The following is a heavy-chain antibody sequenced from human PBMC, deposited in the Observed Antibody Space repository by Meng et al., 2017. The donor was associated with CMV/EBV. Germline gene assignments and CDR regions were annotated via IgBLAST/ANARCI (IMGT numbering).Heavy chain of an antibody. CDR2: IYTSGST. CDR1: CGSISSYY. J-gene: IGHJ5*02. CDR3: ARSMVVAGDWFDP. Sequence: QVPLQESGPGLGKPSGTLSLTCTVSCGSISSYYWSWIRQPAGKGLEWIGRIYTSGSTNYNPSLKSRVTMSVDTSKNQFSLKLSSVTAADTAVYYCARSMVVAGDWFDPWGQGTLVTVSS. V-gene: IGHV4-4*07. D-gene: IGHD2-15*01.